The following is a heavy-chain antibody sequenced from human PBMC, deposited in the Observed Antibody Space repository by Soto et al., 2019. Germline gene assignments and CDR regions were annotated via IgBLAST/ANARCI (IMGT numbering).Heavy chain of an antibody. D-gene: IGHD1-26*01. V-gene: IGHV2-70*01. CDR3: ARIPVGATCFRPYFDY. J-gene: IGHJ4*02. Sequence: SGPTLVNPTQTLTLTCTFSGFSLSTSGMCVSWIRQPPGKALEWLALIDWDDDKYYSTSLKTRLTISKDTSKNQVVLTMTNMDPVDTATYYCARIPVGATCFRPYFDYWGQGTLVTVSS. CDR1: GFSLSTSGMC. CDR2: IDWDDDK.